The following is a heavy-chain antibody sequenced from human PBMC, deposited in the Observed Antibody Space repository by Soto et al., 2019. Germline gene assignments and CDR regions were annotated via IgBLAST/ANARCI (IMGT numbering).Heavy chain of an antibody. Sequence: QVQLVQSGAEVRKPGASVKVSCKASGYSFIDYSMHWVRQAPGQGLEWMGWFNPHTGGTKFAQKFQGRVTMSRDTSISTAYMELSSLRSDDTAVYYCARETYGDRNWFDPWGQGSLVTVSS. J-gene: IGHJ5*02. V-gene: IGHV1-2*02. D-gene: IGHD4-17*01. CDR2: FNPHTGGT. CDR3: ARETYGDRNWFDP. CDR1: GYSFIDYS.